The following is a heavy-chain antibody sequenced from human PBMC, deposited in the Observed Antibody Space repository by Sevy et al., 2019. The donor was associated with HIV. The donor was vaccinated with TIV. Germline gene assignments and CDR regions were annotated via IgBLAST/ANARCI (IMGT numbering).Heavy chain of an antibody. Sequence: GGSLRLSCVASGFIFDDYGMSWVRQTPGKGLEWVSRIIWNGVSTNYADSVKGRFSISRDNAKNSLYLQMNSLRAEDTAFDYCAREKSCGGACYYFDNWGQGTLVTVSS. CDR2: IIWNGVST. V-gene: IGHV3-20*04. D-gene: IGHD2-21*02. J-gene: IGHJ4*02. CDR3: AREKSCGGACYYFDN. CDR1: GFIFDDYG.